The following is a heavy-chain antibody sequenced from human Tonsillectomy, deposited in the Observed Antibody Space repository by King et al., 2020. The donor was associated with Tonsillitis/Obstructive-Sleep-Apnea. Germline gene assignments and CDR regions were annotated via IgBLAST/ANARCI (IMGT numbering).Heavy chain of an antibody. D-gene: IGHD3-3*01. J-gene: IGHJ2*01. CDR3: ARGGITIFGVVTPAYWYFDL. CDR1: GGSVSSGSYY. Sequence: VQLQESGPGLVKPSETLSLTCTVSGGSVSSGSYYWSWIRQPPGKGLEWIGYIYYSGSTNYNPSLKSRVTISVDTSKNRFSLKLSSVTAADTAVYYCARGGITIFGVVTPAYWYFDLWGRGTLVTVSS. CDR2: IYYSGST. V-gene: IGHV4-61*01.